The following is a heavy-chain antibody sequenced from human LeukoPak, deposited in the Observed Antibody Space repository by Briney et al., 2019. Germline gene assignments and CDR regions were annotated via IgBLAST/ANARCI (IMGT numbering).Heavy chain of an antibody. CDR2: VYYTGST. J-gene: IGHJ4*02. CDR3: ARVHGYPHYFDY. CDR1: GGSTSSSSYF. Sequence: SETLSLTCTVSGGSTSSSSYFWGWIRQPPEKGLDWIGNVYYTGSTYYNPSLLSRVTVSVDTSKNQFSLRLSSVTAADTAMYYCARVHGYPHYFDYWGQGILVTVSS. V-gene: IGHV4-39*01. D-gene: IGHD5-18*01.